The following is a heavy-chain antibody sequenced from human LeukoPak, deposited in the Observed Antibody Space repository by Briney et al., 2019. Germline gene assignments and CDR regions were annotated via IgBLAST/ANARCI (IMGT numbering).Heavy chain of an antibody. D-gene: IGHD1-26*01. CDR3: ARDSLVGSTPYFDY. V-gene: IGHV3-30-3*01. Sequence: PGGSLRLSCEASGFTFSSSAMHWVRQAPGKGLEWVAVISYDGSNKYYRDSVKGRFTISRDNSKNTLYLQMNSLRAEDTAVYYCARDSLVGSTPYFDYWGQGTLVTVSS. J-gene: IGHJ4*02. CDR1: GFTFSSSA. CDR2: ISYDGSNK.